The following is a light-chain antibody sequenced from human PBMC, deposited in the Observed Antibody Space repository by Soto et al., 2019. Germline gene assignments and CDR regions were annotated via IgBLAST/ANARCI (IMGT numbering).Light chain of an antibody. V-gene: IGKV1-9*01. Sequence: DIHLAQSPSFLSASVGDRVTITCRASQDISGYLAWYQQRPGKAPRLLSYATSTLQYGVPSRFSCSGSGTDFTLTMSSLQPEYFATYFCQELHSYPPGAFGQGTRVDLK. CDR1: QDISGY. J-gene: IGKJ1*01. CDR3: QELHSYPPGA. CDR2: ATS.